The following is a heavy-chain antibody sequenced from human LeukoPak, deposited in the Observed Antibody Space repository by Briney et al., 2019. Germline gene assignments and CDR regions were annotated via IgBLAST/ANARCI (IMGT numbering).Heavy chain of an antibody. Sequence: ASVKVSCKTSGYNFNSHHVHWVRQAPGQGLEWMGIINPSGGSTSYAQKFQSRVTMTRDTSTSTVYMELSSLRSEDTAVYYCARRADYYDSSGSYGMDVWGQGTTVTVSS. CDR3: ARRADYYDSSGSYGMDV. CDR1: GYNFNSHH. J-gene: IGHJ6*02. D-gene: IGHD3-22*01. CDR2: INPSGGST. V-gene: IGHV1-46*02.